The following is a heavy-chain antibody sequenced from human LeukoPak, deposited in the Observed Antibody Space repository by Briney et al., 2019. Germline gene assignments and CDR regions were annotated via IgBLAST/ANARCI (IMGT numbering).Heavy chain of an antibody. J-gene: IGHJ5*02. V-gene: IGHV4-59*01. CDR3: ARGLPHTSIAARRPYNWFDP. D-gene: IGHD6-6*01. Sequence: SETLSLTCTVSGGSISSYYWSWIRQPPGKGLEWIGYSYYSGSTNYNPSLKSRVTISVDTSKNQFSLKLSSVTAADTAVYYCARGLPHTSIAARRPYNWFDPWGQGTLVTVSS. CDR2: SYYSGST. CDR1: GGSISSYY.